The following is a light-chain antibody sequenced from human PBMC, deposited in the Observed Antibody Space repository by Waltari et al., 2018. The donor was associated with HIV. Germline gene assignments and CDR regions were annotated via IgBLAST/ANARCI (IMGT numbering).Light chain of an antibody. CDR3: QVWDIRRDSVV. J-gene: IGLJ2*01. Sequence: SYVVTQPPSVSVAPGETATITCGGNKIGGESVHWYQQKPGQAPVLVIYDDSDRPSGITERLSAANSGNTAILTSSRVEAGDEADYYCQVWDIRRDSVVFGGGTKLTVL. V-gene: IGLV3-21*04. CDR2: DDS. CDR1: KIGGES.